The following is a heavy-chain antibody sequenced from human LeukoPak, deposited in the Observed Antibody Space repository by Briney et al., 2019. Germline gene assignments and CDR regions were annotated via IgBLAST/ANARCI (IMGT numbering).Heavy chain of an antibody. V-gene: IGHV4-39*01. CDR1: GDSITNSRHH. J-gene: IGHJ5*02. D-gene: IGHD3-16*01. CDR2: IYHTGST. CDR3: ARHLMPVMDP. Sequence: SETLSLTCAVSGDSITNSRHHWGWVRQPPGKGLEWMASIYHTGSTYYNSSLKSRVTISVDTSKNQFSLELTSATAADTAVYYCARHLMPVMDPWGQGTLVTVSS.